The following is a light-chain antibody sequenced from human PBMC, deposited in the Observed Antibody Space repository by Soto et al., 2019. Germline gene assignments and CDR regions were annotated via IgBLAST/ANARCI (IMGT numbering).Light chain of an antibody. CDR1: QSISGR. CDR2: DAS. CDR3: HQYNTYSLT. Sequence: DIQMTQSPPTLSASVGERVTLTCRARQSISGRLAWYQQKPGQAPKLLIYDASTLASGVPSKFSGSGSGTEFTLTISRLQPEDFATYYCHQYNTYSLTVGQGTKVDI. V-gene: IGKV1-5*01. J-gene: IGKJ1*01.